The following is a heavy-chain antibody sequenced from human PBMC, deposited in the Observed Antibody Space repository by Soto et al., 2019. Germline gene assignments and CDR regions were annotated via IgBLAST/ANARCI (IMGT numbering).Heavy chain of an antibody. V-gene: IGHV4-4*02. D-gene: IGHD3-10*01. CDR3: ARAIGYVSGSYYYYYYYMDV. J-gene: IGHJ6*03. CDR1: SGSISSSSW. Sequence: QVQLQESGPGLVKPSGTLSLTCAVSSGSISSSSWWSWVRQPPGKGLAWIGEIYHSGSTNYNPSPKSRVTISVDKYKSQFSLKLSSVTAADTAVYSCARAIGYVSGSYYYYYYYMDVWGKGTTVVVS. CDR2: IYHSGST.